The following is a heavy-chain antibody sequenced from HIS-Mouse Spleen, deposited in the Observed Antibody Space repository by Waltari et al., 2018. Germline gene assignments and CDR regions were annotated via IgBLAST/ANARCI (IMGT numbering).Heavy chain of an antibody. V-gene: IGHV4-39*07. CDR2: ISYSEST. Sequence: QLQLQESGPGLVKPSETLSLTCTVSGGSISSSSYYWGWIRQPPGKGLEWIGRISYSESTYYNPSLKSRVTISVDTSKNQFSLKLSSVTAADTAVYYCAREIPYSSSWYDWYFDLWGRGTLVTVSS. CDR3: AREIPYSSSWYDWYFDL. J-gene: IGHJ2*01. CDR1: GGSISSSSYY. D-gene: IGHD6-13*01.